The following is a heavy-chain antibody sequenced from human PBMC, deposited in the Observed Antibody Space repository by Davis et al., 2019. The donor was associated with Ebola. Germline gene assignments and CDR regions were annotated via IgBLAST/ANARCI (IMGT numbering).Heavy chain of an antibody. J-gene: IGHJ5*02. CDR2: INHSGST. V-gene: IGHV4-34*01. CDR1: GGSSSGYY. Sequence: PSETLSLTCAVHGGSSSGYYWSWIRQPPGKGLEWIGEINHSGSTNYNPSLKSRVTISVDTSKNQFSLKLSSVTAADTAVYYCARQGYYYDSSGYYAPWGQGTLVTVSS. CDR3: ARQGYYYDSSGYYAP. D-gene: IGHD3-22*01.